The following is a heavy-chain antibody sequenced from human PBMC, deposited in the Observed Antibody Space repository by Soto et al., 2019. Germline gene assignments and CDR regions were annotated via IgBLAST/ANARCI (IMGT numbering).Heavy chain of an antibody. Sequence: GGSLILSCAASGFIFSDYTRTWVRQAPGRGLEFVSHISSSGGAIFYAESVKGRFTVSRDNAKNSLYLQMTSLRDDDTAVYFCARDHGGSTWFVGVYYFFGLDVWGQGTAVTVSS. J-gene: IGHJ6*02. CDR3: ARDHGGSTWFVGVYYFFGLDV. CDR1: GFIFSDYT. V-gene: IGHV3-48*02. D-gene: IGHD6-13*01. CDR2: ISSSGGAI.